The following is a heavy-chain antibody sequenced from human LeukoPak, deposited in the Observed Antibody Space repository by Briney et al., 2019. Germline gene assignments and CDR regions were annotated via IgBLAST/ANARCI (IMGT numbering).Heavy chain of an antibody. V-gene: IGHV3-33*01. Sequence: GGSLRLSCAASGFTFSSYGMHWVRQAPGKGLEWVAVTWYDGSNKYCADSVKGRFTISRDNSKNTLYLQMNSLRAEDTAVYYCARDYGSGSFRSAPFDYWGQGTLVTVSS. CDR3: ARDYGSGSFRSAPFDY. J-gene: IGHJ4*02. CDR2: TWYDGSNK. CDR1: GFTFSSYG. D-gene: IGHD3-10*01.